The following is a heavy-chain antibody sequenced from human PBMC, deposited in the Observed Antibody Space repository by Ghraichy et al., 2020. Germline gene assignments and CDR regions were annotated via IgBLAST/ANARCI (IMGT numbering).Heavy chain of an antibody. CDR2: IYYSGST. Sequence: SETLSLTCTVSGGSVSSGSYYWSWIRQPPGKGLEWIGYIYYSGSTNYNPSLKSRVTISVDTSKNQFSLKLSSVTAADTAVYYCAGGMAGYCSSTSCYATYYYYGMDVWGQGTTVTVSS. D-gene: IGHD2-2*01. CDR3: AGGMAGYCSSTSCYATYYYYGMDV. CDR1: GGSVSSGSYY. V-gene: IGHV4-61*01. J-gene: IGHJ6*02.